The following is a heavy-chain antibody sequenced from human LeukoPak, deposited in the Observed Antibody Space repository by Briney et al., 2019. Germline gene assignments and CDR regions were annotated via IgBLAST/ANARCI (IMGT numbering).Heavy chain of an antibody. CDR1: GGSISSYH. V-gene: IGHV4-59*01. Sequence: SETLSLTCTVSGGSISSYHWSRIRQPPGKGLEWIGYIYYSGSTNYNPSLKSRVTISVDTSKNQFSLKLSSVTAADTAVYYCARVFGYYYYFDYWGQGTLVTVSS. CDR2: IYYSGST. D-gene: IGHD3-22*01. CDR3: ARVFGYYYYFDY. J-gene: IGHJ4*02.